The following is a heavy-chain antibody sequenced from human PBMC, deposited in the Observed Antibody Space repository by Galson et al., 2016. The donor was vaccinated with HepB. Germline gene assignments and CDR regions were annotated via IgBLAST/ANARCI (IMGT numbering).Heavy chain of an antibody. CDR2: IWHDGSNK. Sequence: SLRLSCAASGFTFSSYGMHWVRQAPGKGLEWVALIWHDGSNKYYIDSVKGRFTISRDNSRDTRYLQMDSLRAEDTAVYYCARGEEEAAMEPFDYWGQGTLVTVSS. J-gene: IGHJ4*02. CDR3: ARGEEEAAMEPFDY. D-gene: IGHD5-18*01. V-gene: IGHV3-33*01. CDR1: GFTFSSYG.